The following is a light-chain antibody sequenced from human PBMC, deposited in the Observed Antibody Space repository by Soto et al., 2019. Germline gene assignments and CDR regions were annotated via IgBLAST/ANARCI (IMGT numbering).Light chain of an antibody. CDR2: GAS. V-gene: IGKV3-15*01. CDR3: PQYNNWPLT. CDR1: QSVSSN. J-gene: IGKJ4*01. Sequence: EIVMTQSPATLSVSPGERATLSCRASQSVSSNLAWYQQKPGQAPRLLIYGASTRATGIPARFSGRGSGTEFTLTISRLQSEDFAVYYCPQYNNWPLTFGGGIKVEIK.